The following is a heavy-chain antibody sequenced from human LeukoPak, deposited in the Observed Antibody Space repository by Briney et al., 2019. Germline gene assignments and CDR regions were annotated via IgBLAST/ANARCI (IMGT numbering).Heavy chain of an antibody. D-gene: IGHD2-15*01. CDR2: INPNSGGT. CDR3: ARAAVVVAPDY. CDR1: GYTFTGYY. J-gene: IGHJ4*02. V-gene: IGHV1-2*02. Sequence: ASVKVSCKASGYTFTGYYMHWVRQAPGQGLEWMGWINPNSGGTNYAQKFQGRATMTRDTSISTAYMELRSLRSDDTAVYYCARAAVVVAPDYWGQGTLVTVSS.